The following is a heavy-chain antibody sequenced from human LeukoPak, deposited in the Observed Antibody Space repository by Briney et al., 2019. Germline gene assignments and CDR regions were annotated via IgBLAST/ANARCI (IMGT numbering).Heavy chain of an antibody. CDR3: ARDIRSGSYFDF. V-gene: IGHV4-39*07. D-gene: IGHD1-26*01. CDR1: GASISFSGSY. J-gene: IGHJ4*02. Sequence: SETLSLTCTVSGASISFSGSYWGWVRQPPGKGLEYIGSISYSGTTYFNPSLKRRATISLDTSMNQFSLRLTSVSDADTAIYYCARDIRSGSYFDFWGQGTLVTASS. CDR2: ISYSGTT.